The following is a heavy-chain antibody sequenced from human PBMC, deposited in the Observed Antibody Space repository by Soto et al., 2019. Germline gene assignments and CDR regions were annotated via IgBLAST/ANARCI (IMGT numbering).Heavy chain of an antibody. Sequence: QVQLQESGPGLVKPSGTMSLTCAVSGGSISSSNWWSWVRQPPGKGLEWIGEIYHSGSTNYNPSLKGRVTISVDKSKNQFSLKLSSVTAADTAVYYCASRYCSSTSCYSGMDVWGQGTTVTVSS. V-gene: IGHV4-4*02. J-gene: IGHJ6*02. CDR2: IYHSGST. D-gene: IGHD2-2*01. CDR1: GGSISSSNW. CDR3: ASRYCSSTSCYSGMDV.